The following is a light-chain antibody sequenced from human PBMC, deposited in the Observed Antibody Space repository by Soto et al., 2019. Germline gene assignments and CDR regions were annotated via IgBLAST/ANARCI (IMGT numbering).Light chain of an antibody. CDR1: GRDIGAYNY. V-gene: IGLV2-14*01. CDR2: EVE. J-gene: IGLJ1*01. CDR3: SSYTTSYFYV. Sequence: QSALTQPASVSWSPGQSITISCTGSGRDIGAYNYVSWYQRHPGKAPKVIIYEVENRPSGFSNRFSASKSAFTASLTISRLHAKDEADYYRSSYTTSYFYVFGPGTKVTV.